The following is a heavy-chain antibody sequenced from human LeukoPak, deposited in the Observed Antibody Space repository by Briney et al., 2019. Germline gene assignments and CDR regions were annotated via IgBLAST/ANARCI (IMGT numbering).Heavy chain of an antibody. CDR3: ARRSFGYTETHRGPNFFDF. CDR2: MNPNSGNT. J-gene: IGHJ4*02. CDR1: GYTFTSYD. D-gene: IGHD5-24*01. Sequence: ASVKVSCKASGYTFTSYDINWVRQATGQGLEWMGWMNPNSGNTGYAQKFQGRVTMTRNTSISTAYMELSSLRSEDTAVYYCARRSFGYTETHRGPNFFDFWGQGTLVTVSS. V-gene: IGHV1-8*02.